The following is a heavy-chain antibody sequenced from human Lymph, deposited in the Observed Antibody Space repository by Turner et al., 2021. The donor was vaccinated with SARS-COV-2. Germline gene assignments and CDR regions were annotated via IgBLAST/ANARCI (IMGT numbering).Heavy chain of an antibody. J-gene: IGHJ3*02. CDR2: IIPILGIA. D-gene: IGHD1-26*01. CDR3: ARRHSGNYDAFDI. Sequence: QVQRVQSEAELSKPGSSLKVSCKASGGTFSTYVISWVRQAHGQGCEWRGGIIPILGIANYAQKFQGRVTITADKSTSTAYMEMSRLRSEDTAVYHCARRHSGNYDAFDIWGQGTMVTVSS. CDR1: GGTFSTYV. V-gene: IGHV1-69*10.